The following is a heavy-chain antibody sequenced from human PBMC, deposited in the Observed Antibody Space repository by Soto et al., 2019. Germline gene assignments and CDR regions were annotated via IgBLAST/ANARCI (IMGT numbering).Heavy chain of an antibody. D-gene: IGHD5-12*01. Sequence: TLSLPFTVSGGSISSGGYYWSFIRQHPGKGLEWIGYIYYSGSTYYNPSLKSRVTISVDTSKNQFSLKLSSVTAADTAVYYCASRQGYNYAFDIWGQGTMVTVSS. J-gene: IGHJ3*02. CDR2: IYYSGST. CDR3: ASRQGYNYAFDI. V-gene: IGHV4-31*03. CDR1: GGSISSGGYY.